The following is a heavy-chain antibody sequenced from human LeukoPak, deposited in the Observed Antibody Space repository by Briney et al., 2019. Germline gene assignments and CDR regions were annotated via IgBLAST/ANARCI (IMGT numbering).Heavy chain of an antibody. CDR3: ARGRRLWKPGYRGHDYSDFDF. V-gene: IGHV1-18*01. D-gene: IGHD5-12*01. J-gene: IGHJ4*02. Sequence: ASVKVSCKASGYTFTSYGISWVRQAPGQGLEWMGWISAYNGNTNYAQKLQGRVTMTRDTSISTAYMELSSLRSEDTAVYYCARGRRLWKPGYRGHDYSDFDFWGQGTLLTVSS. CDR1: GYTFTSYG. CDR2: ISAYNGNT.